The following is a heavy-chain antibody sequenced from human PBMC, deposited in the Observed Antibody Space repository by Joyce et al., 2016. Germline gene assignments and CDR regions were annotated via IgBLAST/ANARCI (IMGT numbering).Heavy chain of an antibody. CDR2: ISGSGSSI. Sequence: QLLESGGGLVEPGGSLRLSCAACGFTFRRFAMSWVRQIPGKGLEWVSTISGSGSSIYYADSVKGRFTISRDNSKNTVYLQMNSLRAEDTALFYCCFSETRGLDFFGNWGQGTLVTVSS. D-gene: IGHD1-26*01. CDR3: CFSETRGLDFFGN. J-gene: IGHJ4*02. V-gene: IGHV3-23*01. CDR1: GFTFRRFA.